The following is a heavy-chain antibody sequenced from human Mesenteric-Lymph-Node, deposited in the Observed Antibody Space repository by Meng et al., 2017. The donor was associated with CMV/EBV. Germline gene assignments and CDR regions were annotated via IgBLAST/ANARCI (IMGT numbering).Heavy chain of an antibody. CDR3: ARDPAYYFDY. J-gene: IGHJ4*02. CDR2: INHSGST. Sequence: SETLSLTCAVYGGSFSGYYWSWIRQPPGKGLEWIGEINHSGSTNYNPSLKSRVTISVDTSKNQFSLKLSSVTAADTAVYYCARDPAYYFDYWGQGTLVTVSS. V-gene: IGHV4-34*01. CDR1: GGSFSGYY.